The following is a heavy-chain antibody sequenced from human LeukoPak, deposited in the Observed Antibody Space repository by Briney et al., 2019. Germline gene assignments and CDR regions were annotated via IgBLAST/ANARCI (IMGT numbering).Heavy chain of an antibody. CDR1: GYILTDYR. Sequence: ASVKVSCKASGYILTDYRIHWVRQAPGQGLEWMGWINPDSGDIHSAQKFQGRVTMTRDTSTSTAYMELSRLGYDDTAVYYCARAITIRDTDVWGKGSLVTVSS. CDR2: INPDSGDI. J-gene: IGHJ6*03. D-gene: IGHD3-3*01. CDR3: ARAITIRDTDV. V-gene: IGHV1-2*02.